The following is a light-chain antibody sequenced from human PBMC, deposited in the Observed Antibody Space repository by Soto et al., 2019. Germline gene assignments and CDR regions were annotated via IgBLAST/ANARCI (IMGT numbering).Light chain of an antibody. J-gene: IGKJ1*01. CDR2: GAS. Sequence: IVMTQSPATLSSSPGERATLSCRASRSVSANNLAWYQQRPGQAPRLLIYGASRRATGIPDRFSGSGSGTDFTLTISRLEPEDVAVYYCQQYDNSVWTFGQGTKVDI. V-gene: IGKV3-20*01. CDR1: RSVSANN. CDR3: QQYDNSVWT.